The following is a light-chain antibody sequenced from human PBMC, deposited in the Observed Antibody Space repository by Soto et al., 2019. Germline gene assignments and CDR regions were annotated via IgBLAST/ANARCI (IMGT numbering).Light chain of an antibody. CDR2: EVS. J-gene: IGLJ3*02. CDR3: SSYTSSSPRV. V-gene: IGLV2-14*01. Sequence: QSALTQPAYVSGSPGQSITISCTGTSSDVGGYNYVSWYQQHPGKAPKLMIYEVSNRPSGVSNRFSGSKSGNTASLTISGLQAEDEADYYCSSYTSSSPRVFGGGTKVTV. CDR1: SSDVGGYNY.